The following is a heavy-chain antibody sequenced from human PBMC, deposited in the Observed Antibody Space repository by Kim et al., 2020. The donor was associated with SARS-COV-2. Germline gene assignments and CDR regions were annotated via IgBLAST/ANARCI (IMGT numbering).Heavy chain of an antibody. J-gene: IGHJ2*01. CDR1: GFTFSDYY. CDR3: ARDRHCTNGVCPGPYFDL. V-gene: IGHV3-11*01. CDR2: ISSSGSTI. Sequence: GGSLRLSCAASGFTFSDYYMSWIRQAPGKGLEWVSYISSSGSTIYYADSVKGRFTISRDNAKNSLYLQMNSLRAEDTAVYYCARDRHCTNGVCPGPYFDLWGRGTLVTVSS. D-gene: IGHD2-8*01.